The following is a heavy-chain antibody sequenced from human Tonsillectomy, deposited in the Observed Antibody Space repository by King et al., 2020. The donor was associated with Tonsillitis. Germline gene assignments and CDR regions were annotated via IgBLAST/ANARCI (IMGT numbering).Heavy chain of an antibody. CDR2: INSDGSGT. J-gene: IGHJ4*02. D-gene: IGHD4-17*01. V-gene: IGHV3-74*03. CDR3: TRSAYGAPPFDY. CDR1: GFTFNKYW. Sequence: VQLVESGGDLVQPGGSLRLSCAASGFTFNKYWTHWVRHAPGKGLAWVSRINSDGSGTEYADSVKGRFTISRDNAKSTLYLQMNGLRAEDTAIYYCTRSAYGAPPFDYWGQGTLVTVSS.